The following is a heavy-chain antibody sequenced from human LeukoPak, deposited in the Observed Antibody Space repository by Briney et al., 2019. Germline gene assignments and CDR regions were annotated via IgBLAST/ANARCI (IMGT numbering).Heavy chain of an antibody. D-gene: IGHD4-11*01. CDR1: GFTFSNAW. V-gene: IGHV3-48*02. Sequence: GGSLRLSCAASGFTFSNAWMNWVRQAPGKGLEWVSYISTTSNAIYYADSVKGRFTISRDNGKNSLYLQMNSLRDEDTAVYYCARDRVTTDYYGMDVWGQGTTVTVS. J-gene: IGHJ6*02. CDR2: ISTTSNAI. CDR3: ARDRVTTDYYGMDV.